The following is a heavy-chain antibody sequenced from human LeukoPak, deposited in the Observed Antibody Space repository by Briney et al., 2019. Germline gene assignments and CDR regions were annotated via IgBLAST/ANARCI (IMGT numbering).Heavy chain of an antibody. Sequence: ASVKVSCKASGYTFTGYYIHWVRQAPGQGLEWMGRINPKSGGTNYAQNFQGRVTMTRDTSISTAYMELRSLRSDDTAVYFCATFSGTYQSDYWGQGTLVTVSS. D-gene: IGHD1-26*01. CDR1: GYTFTGYY. CDR2: INPKSGGT. J-gene: IGHJ4*02. CDR3: ATFSGTYQSDY. V-gene: IGHV1-2*06.